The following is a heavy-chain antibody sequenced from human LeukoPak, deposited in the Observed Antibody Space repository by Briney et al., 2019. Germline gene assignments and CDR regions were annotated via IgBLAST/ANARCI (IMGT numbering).Heavy chain of an antibody. J-gene: IGHJ4*02. CDR1: GFTFDDYA. CDR3: AKDSGVGYCSSTSCYPGEFDY. Sequence: GGSLRLSCAASGFTFDDYAMHWVRQAPGKGLEWVSGISWNSGSIGYADSVKGRFTISRDNAKNSLYLQMNSLRAEDMALYYCAKDSGVGYCSSTSCYPGEFDYWGQGTLVTVSS. V-gene: IGHV3-9*03. CDR2: ISWNSGSI. D-gene: IGHD2-2*01.